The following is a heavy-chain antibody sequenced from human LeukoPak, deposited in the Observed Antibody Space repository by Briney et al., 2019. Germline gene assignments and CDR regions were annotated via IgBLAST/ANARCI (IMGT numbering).Heavy chain of an antibody. CDR3: AGEFRSYSDY. D-gene: IGHD3-10*01. CDR1: GYTLTSYY. J-gene: IGHJ4*02. CDR2: INPSSGAT. Sequence: GASVKVSCKASGYTLTSYYMHWVRQAPGQGLEWMGKINPSSGATSNAQKFQGRVTMTRDTSTSTVYMELTSLRSEDTAVYYCAGEFRSYSDYWGQGTLVTVSS. V-gene: IGHV1-46*01.